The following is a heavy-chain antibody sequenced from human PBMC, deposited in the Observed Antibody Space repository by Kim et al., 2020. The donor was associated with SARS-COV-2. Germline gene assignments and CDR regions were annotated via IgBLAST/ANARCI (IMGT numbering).Heavy chain of an antibody. J-gene: IGHJ6*02. CDR2: INHSGST. V-gene: IGHV4-34*01. CDR3: ARAPSHSGYNWNDGWRNYYYGMDV. Sequence: SETLSLTCAVYGGSFSGYYWSWIRQPPGKGLEWIGEINHSGSTNYNPSLKSRVTISVDTSKNQFSLKLSSVTAADTAVYYCARAPSHSGYNWNDGWRNYYYGMDVWGQGTTVTVSS. D-gene: IGHD1-20*01. CDR1: GGSFSGYY.